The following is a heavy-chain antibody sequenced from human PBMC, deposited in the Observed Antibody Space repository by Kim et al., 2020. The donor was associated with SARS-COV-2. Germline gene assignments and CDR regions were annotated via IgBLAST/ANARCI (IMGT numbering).Heavy chain of an antibody. V-gene: IGHV3-7*01. D-gene: IGHD4-17*01. J-gene: IGHJ4*02. CDR3: ARGLRNTDY. Sequence: REKYYVDSGKGRFTSSRDNAKNSLYLQMNSLGAEDTAVYDCARGLRNTDYWGQGTLVTVSS. CDR2: REK.